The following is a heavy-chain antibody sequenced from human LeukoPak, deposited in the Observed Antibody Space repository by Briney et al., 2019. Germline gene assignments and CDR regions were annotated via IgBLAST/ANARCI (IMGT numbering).Heavy chain of an antibody. Sequence: PGGSLRLSCAASGFTFSSCSMNWVRQAPGKGLEWVSSISSSSSYIYYADSVKGRFTISRDNAKNSLYLQMNSLRAEDTAVYYCARSGGATMNYFDYWGQGTLVTVSS. D-gene: IGHD1-26*01. CDR2: ISSSSSYI. CDR3: ARSGGATMNYFDY. V-gene: IGHV3-21*01. CDR1: GFTFSSCS. J-gene: IGHJ4*02.